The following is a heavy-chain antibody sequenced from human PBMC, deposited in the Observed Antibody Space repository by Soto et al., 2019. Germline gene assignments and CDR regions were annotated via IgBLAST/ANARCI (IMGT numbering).Heavy chain of an antibody. CDR1: GGSISSGGYS. CDR2: IYYSGST. CDR3: ARGPGD. V-gene: IGHV4-31*03. D-gene: IGHD1-26*01. Sequence: QVQLQESGPGLVKPSQTLSLTCTVSGGSISSGGYSWSWIRQHPGKGLEWIGYIYYSGSTYYNPSLKGRVTISVDTSKNQFSMKLRSVTAADTAVYYCARGPGDRGQGTVVTVSS. J-gene: IGHJ4*02.